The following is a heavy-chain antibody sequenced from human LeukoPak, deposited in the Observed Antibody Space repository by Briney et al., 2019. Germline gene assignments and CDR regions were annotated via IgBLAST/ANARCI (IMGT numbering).Heavy chain of an antibody. CDR3: ARLSFDSSGPY. J-gene: IGHJ4*02. CDR2: IYYSGST. Sequence: SETLSLTCTVSGGSISSSSYYWGWIRQPPGKGLEWIGSIYYSGSTYYNPSLKSRVTISVDTSKNQFSLKLSSVTAADTAVYYCARLSFDSSGPYWGQGTLVTVSS. CDR1: GGSISSSSYY. D-gene: IGHD3-22*01. V-gene: IGHV4-39*01.